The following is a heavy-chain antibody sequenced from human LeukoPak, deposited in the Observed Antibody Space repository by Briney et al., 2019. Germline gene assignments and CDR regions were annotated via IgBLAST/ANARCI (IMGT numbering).Heavy chain of an antibody. J-gene: IGHJ1*01. CDR2: ITPLFGTA. CDR1: GGTFSKYT. CDR3: ARDSSDIRGLIAH. Sequence: SVKVSCKASGGTFSKYTISWVRQRPGQGLEWMGGITPLFGTANYAQKFQGRVTITADESASTAYMELSSLRSEDTAVYYCARDSSDIRGLIAHWGQGTLVTVSS. V-gene: IGHV1-69*13. D-gene: IGHD3-10*01.